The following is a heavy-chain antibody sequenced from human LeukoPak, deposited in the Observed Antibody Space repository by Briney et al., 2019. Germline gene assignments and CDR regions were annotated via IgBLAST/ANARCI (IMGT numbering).Heavy chain of an antibody. CDR1: GYSFTNYW. CDR3: ARLDILTGSPFDY. J-gene: IGHJ4*02. V-gene: IGHV5-51*01. CDR2: IYPGASDP. Sequence: GESLKISCKGSGYSFTNYWIGWVRQMPGKGLKWMGIIYPGASDPRYSPSFQGQVTISADKSISTAYLQWSSLKASDTAMYYCARLDILTGSPFDYWGQGTLVTVSS. D-gene: IGHD3-9*01.